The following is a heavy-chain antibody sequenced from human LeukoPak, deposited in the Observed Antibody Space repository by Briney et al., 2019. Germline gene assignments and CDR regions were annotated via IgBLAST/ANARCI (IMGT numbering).Heavy chain of an antibody. CDR2: INHSGST. J-gene: IGHJ4*02. CDR3: ARVFVWRPRWGSGSYYFDY. V-gene: IGHV4-34*01. Sequence: SETLSLTCAVYGGSFSGYYWSWIRQPPGKGLEWIGEINHSGSTNYNPSLKSRVTISVDTSKNQFSPKLSSVTAADTAVYYCARVFVWRPRWGSGSYYFDYWGQGTLVTVSS. D-gene: IGHD3-16*01. CDR1: GGSFSGYY.